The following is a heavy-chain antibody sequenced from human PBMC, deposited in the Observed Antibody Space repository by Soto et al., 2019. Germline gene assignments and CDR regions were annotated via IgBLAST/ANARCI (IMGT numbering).Heavy chain of an antibody. D-gene: IGHD5-12*01. CDR3: ASEHRGYDDGEDYYDGVNC. V-gene: IGHV3-74*03. Sequence: EVQLVESGGGLVQPGGSLRLSCAASGYSLSTYWMHWVRQIPGQGLTWVSRIGPDGSSATYADSVKGRFTISRDNANNAVYLQINSLRAEETGVYYCASEHRGYDDGEDYYDGVNCWRQWSPVTVGS. CDR1: GYSLSTYW. CDR2: IGPDGSSA. J-gene: IGHJ6*01.